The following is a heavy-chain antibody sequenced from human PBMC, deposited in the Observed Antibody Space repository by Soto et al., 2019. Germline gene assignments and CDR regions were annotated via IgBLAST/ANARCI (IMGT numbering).Heavy chain of an antibody. CDR3: ASHQGYSSGTRFDY. CDR2: IIPIFGTA. Sequence: VQLVQSGAEVKKPGSSVKVSCKASGGTFSSYAISWVRQAPGQGLEWMGGIIPIFGTANYAQKFQGRVTMPADESTSTAYMELSSLRCEDTAVYYCASHQGYSSGTRFDYWGQGTLVTVSS. CDR1: GGTFSSYA. D-gene: IGHD5-18*01. V-gene: IGHV1-69*12. J-gene: IGHJ4*02.